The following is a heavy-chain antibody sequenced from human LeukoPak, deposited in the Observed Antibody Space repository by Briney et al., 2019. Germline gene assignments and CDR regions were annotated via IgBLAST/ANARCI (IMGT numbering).Heavy chain of an antibody. Sequence: PPGGSLRLSCAASGFTFSSYGMHWVRQAPGKGLEWVAFIRYDGSNKYYADSVKGRFTISRDNSKNTLYLQMNSLRAEDTAVYYCAKFIYNGYGDLYKNDAFDIWGQGTMVTVSS. D-gene: IGHD4-17*01. V-gene: IGHV3-30*02. J-gene: IGHJ3*02. CDR2: IRYDGSNK. CDR3: AKFIYNGYGDLYKNDAFDI. CDR1: GFTFSSYG.